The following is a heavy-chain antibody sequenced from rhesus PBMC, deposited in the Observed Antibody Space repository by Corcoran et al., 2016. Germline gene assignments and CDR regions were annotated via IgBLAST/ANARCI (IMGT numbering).Heavy chain of an antibody. CDR2: IDGNSAST. D-gene: IGHD4-29*01. J-gene: IGHJ4*01. Sequence: QVKLQQWAEGLVKPSATLSLPCAVYGGSLSGYYWSWIRQPPGKGLEGIGNIDGNSASTNYNPSLKKRVTISKDTSKNQFSLKLSSVTAADTAVYYCARDVGVATPFDYWGQGVLVTVSS. CDR3: ARDVGVATPFDY. V-gene: IGHV4-73*01. CDR1: GGSLSGYY.